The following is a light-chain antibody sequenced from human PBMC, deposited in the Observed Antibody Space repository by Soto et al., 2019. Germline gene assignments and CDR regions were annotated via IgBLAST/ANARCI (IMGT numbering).Light chain of an antibody. Sequence: EIVLTQSPGTLSLSPGKRATLSCRASQSISSSYLAWYQQRPGQAPRLLISGASMRASGVPVRFIGSGSGTDFTLTITRLEPEDFAVYYCQQYGGSPITFGLGTRLDIK. CDR1: QSISSSY. J-gene: IGKJ5*01. V-gene: IGKV3-20*01. CDR2: GAS. CDR3: QQYGGSPIT.